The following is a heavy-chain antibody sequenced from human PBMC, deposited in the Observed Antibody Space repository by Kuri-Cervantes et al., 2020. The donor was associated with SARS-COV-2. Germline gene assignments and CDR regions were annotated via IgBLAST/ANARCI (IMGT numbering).Heavy chain of an antibody. V-gene: IGHV1-69*13. Sequence: SVKVSCKASGGTFSSYAISWVRQAPGQGLEWMGGIIPIFGTANYAQKFQGRVTITADESTSTAYMELSNLRSEDTAVYYCARSTPAVVYYYYMDFWGKGTTVTVSS. J-gene: IGHJ6*03. CDR1: GGTFSSYA. D-gene: IGHD2-2*01. CDR3: ARSTPAVVYYYYMDF. CDR2: IIPIFGTA.